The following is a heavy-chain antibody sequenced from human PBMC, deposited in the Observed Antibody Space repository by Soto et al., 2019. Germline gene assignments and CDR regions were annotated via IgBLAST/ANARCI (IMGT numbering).Heavy chain of an antibody. Sequence: QVQLQESGPGLVKPSQTLSLTCTVSGGSISSGDYYWSWIRQPPGKGLEWIGYIYYSGSTYYNPSLKSRVTISVATSKNQFSLKLSSVTAADTAVYYCARVLTVVIPENWFDPWGQGTLVTVSS. CDR2: IYYSGST. CDR3: ARVLTVVIPENWFDP. J-gene: IGHJ5*02. D-gene: IGHD2-21*01. V-gene: IGHV4-30-4*01. CDR1: GGSISSGDYY.